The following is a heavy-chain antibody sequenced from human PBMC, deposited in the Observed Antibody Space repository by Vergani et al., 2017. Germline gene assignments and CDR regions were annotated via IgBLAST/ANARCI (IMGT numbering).Heavy chain of an antibody. Sequence: EVQLVESGGGLVQPGGSLRLSCAASGFTFSDHYMDWVRQAPGKGLEWVGRTRNKANSYTTEYASSVKCRFTISRDDSKNSLYLQMSSLKTEDTAVYYCAREMGYCSSTSCYTDAFDIWGQGTMVTVSS. CDR1: GFTFSDHY. CDR2: TRNKANSYTT. CDR3: AREMGYCSSTSCYTDAFDI. V-gene: IGHV3-72*01. J-gene: IGHJ3*02. D-gene: IGHD2-2*02.